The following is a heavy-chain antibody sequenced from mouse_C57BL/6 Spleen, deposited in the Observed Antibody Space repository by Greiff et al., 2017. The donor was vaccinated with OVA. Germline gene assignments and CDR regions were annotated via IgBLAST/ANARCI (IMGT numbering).Heavy chain of an antibody. V-gene: IGHV5-9-1*02. D-gene: IGHD4-1*01. Sequence: EVKVVESGEGLVKPGGSLKLSCAASGFTFSSYAMSWVRQTPEKRLEWVAYISSGGDYIYYADTVKGRFTISRDNARNTLYLQMSSLKSEDTAMYYCTRGDWDEGAYWGQGTLVTVSA. CDR2: ISSGGDYI. CDR1: GFTFSSYA. J-gene: IGHJ3*01. CDR3: TRGDWDEGAY.